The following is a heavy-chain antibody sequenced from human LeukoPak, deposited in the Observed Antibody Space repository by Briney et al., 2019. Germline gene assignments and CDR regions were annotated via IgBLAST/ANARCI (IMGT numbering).Heavy chain of an antibody. CDR2: IYYSGST. CDR1: GGSISSSSDY. V-gene: IGHV4-39*02. D-gene: IGHD3-3*01. Sequence: NTSETLSLTCTVSGGSISSSSDYWGWIRQPPGKGLEWIGSIYYSGSTYYNPPLKSRVTISVDTSKNQFSLKLSSVTAADTAVYYCAREITYYDFWSGYYSDGYFDYWGQGTLVTVSS. J-gene: IGHJ4*02. CDR3: AREITYYDFWSGYYSDGYFDY.